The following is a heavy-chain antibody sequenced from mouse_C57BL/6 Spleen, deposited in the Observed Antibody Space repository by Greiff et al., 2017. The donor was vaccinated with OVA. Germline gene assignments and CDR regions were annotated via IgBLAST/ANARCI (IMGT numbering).Heavy chain of an antibody. Sequence: EVKLVESGGGLVKPGGSLKLSCAASGFTFSSYAMSWVRQTPEKRLEWVATISDGGSYTYYPDNLKGRFTISRDNAKNNLYLQMSHLKSEDTAMYYCARGVGGYYPYYFDYWGQGTTLTVSS. CDR1: GFTFSSYA. CDR3: ARGVGGYYPYYFDY. D-gene: IGHD2-3*01. V-gene: IGHV5-4*03. CDR2: ISDGGSYT. J-gene: IGHJ2*01.